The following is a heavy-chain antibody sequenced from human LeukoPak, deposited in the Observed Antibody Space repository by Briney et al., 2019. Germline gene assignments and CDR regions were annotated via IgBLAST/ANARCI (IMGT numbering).Heavy chain of an antibody. CDR2: IFYSGST. J-gene: IGHJ5*02. V-gene: IGHV4-39*01. D-gene: IGHD2-15*01. CDR1: GGSISTSNYY. Sequence: PSETLSLTCTVSGGSISTSNYYWGWIRQPPGKGLEWIGNIFYSGSTYYSPSLKSRVTISVDTSKNQFSLKLSSVTAADTAVYYCARHRCSGGNCYPMNWFDPWGQGTLVTVSS. CDR3: ARHRCSGGNCYPMNWFDP.